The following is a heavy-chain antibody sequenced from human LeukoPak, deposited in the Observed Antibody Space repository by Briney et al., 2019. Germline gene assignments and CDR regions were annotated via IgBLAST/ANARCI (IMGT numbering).Heavy chain of an antibody. D-gene: IGHD3-22*01. Sequence: SETLSLTCTVSGGSISSYYWSWIRQPAGKGLEWIGRIYTSGSTNYNPSLKSRVTMSVDTSKNQFSLKLSSVTAADTAVYYCASRGPYYYDSSGQFDIWGQGTMVTVSS. CDR2: IYTSGST. V-gene: IGHV4-4*07. CDR1: GGSISSYY. J-gene: IGHJ3*02. CDR3: ASRGPYYYDSSGQFDI.